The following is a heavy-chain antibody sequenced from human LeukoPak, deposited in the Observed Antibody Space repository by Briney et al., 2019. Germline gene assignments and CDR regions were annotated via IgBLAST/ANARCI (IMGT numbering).Heavy chain of an antibody. V-gene: IGHV4-34*01. Sequence: TTSETLSLTCAVYGGSFSGYYWSWIRQPPGKGLEWIGEINHSGSTNYNPSLKSRVTISVDTSKNQFSLKLSSVTAEDTVVYYCARQTPYLYFDNWGQGTLVTVSS. CDR2: INHSGST. CDR3: ARQTPYLYFDN. J-gene: IGHJ4*02. CDR1: GGSFSGYY. D-gene: IGHD2-15*01.